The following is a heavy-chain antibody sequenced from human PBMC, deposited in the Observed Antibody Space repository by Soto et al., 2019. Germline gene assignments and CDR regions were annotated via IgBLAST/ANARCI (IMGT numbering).Heavy chain of an antibody. CDR3: LSGEGQNGHDTRFDY. Sequence: QMQLVESGGGVVQPGRSLRLSCAASGFTFSNHGIHWFRQAPGKGREWVGDISYNGIDTWYADYVKGRVTIYRDNCKNTAYLQMNGLRLEDTAVYYCLSGEGQNGHDTRFDYWRQGTLVTVSP. CDR1: GFTFSNHG. J-gene: IGHJ4*02. CDR2: ISYNGIDT. V-gene: IGHV3-30*03. D-gene: IGHD5-12*01.